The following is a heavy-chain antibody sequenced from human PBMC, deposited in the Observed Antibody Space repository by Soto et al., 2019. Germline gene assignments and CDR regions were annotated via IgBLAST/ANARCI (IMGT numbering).Heavy chain of an antibody. Sequence: SETLSLTCTVSGGSISSSSYYWGWIRQPPGKGLEWIGSIYYSGSTYYNPSLKSRVTISVDTSKNQFSLKLSSVTAADTAGYYCARGLTTVTRSFDYWGQGTLVTVSS. CDR1: GGSISSSSYY. CDR3: ARGLTTVTRSFDY. V-gene: IGHV4-39*01. CDR2: IYYSGST. D-gene: IGHD4-17*01. J-gene: IGHJ4*02.